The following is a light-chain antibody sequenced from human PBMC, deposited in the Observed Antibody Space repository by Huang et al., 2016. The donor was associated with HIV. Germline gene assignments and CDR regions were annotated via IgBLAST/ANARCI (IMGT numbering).Light chain of an antibody. CDR3: QQTYTGVT. CDR1: QSINTY. CDR2: AAS. Sequence: DIQMTQSPSSLSASVGDRVTITCRASQSINTYLNWFQQKPGKAPKVLISAASTLQSGVPSRFSGGGSGPHFTLTITSLQPEDFATYYCQQTYTGVTFGQGTKVEIK. V-gene: IGKV1-39*01. J-gene: IGKJ1*01.